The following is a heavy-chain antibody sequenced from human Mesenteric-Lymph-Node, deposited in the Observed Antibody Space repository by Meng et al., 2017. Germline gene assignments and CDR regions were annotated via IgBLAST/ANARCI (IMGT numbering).Heavy chain of an antibody. D-gene: IGHD3-22*01. V-gene: IGHV1-2*06. J-gene: IGHJ4*02. Sequence: QVQLVQSGAEVKKPGASVTVSGKASGYTFTGYYIHWVRQAPGQGLEWMGRINLNSGGTNYAQKFQGRVTMTWDTSISAAQMELSSLRSDDTAVYYCAAFYYESSGYFRADYWGQGILVTVSS. CDR3: AAFYYESSGYFRADY. CDR2: INLNSGGT. CDR1: GYTFTGYY.